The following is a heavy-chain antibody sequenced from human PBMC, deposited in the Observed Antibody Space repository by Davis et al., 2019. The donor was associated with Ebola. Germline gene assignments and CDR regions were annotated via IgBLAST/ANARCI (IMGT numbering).Heavy chain of an antibody. Sequence: SETLSLTCTVSGGSISSGGYYWSWIRQHPGKGLEWIGYIYYSGSTYYNPSLKSRFTLSVDTSKNQFSLKLSSVTAADTAVYYCARVQTTVTTSWFDPWGQGTLVTVSS. CDR1: GGSISSGGYY. J-gene: IGHJ5*02. CDR3: ARVQTTVTTSWFDP. CDR2: IYYSGST. D-gene: IGHD4-17*01. V-gene: IGHV4-31*03.